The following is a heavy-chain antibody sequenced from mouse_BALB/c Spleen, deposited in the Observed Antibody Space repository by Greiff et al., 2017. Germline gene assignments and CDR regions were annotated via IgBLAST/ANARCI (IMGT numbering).Heavy chain of an antibody. V-gene: IGHV5-12-1*01. D-gene: IGHD2-2*01. Sequence: EVMLVESGGGLVKPGGSLKLSCAASGFAFSSYDMSWVRQTPEKRLEWVAYISSGGGSTYYPDTVKGRFTISRDNAKNTLYLQMSRLKSEDTAMYYCARLYGYDELDYYAMDYWGQGTSVTVSS. J-gene: IGHJ4*01. CDR3: ARLYGYDELDYYAMDY. CDR1: GFAFSSYD. CDR2: ISSGGGST.